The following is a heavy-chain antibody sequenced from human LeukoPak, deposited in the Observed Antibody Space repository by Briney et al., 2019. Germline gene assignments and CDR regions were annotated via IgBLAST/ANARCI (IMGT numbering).Heavy chain of an antibody. J-gene: IGHJ4*02. V-gene: IGHV1-2*02. Sequence: AASVKVSCKASGYTFTGYYMHWVRQAPGQGLEWMGWINPNSGGTNYAQKFQGRVTMTRDTSISTAYMELSRLRSDDTAVYYCARADRYSSGWCDYWGQGTLVTVSS. CDR1: GYTFTGYY. CDR3: ARADRYSSGWCDY. D-gene: IGHD6-19*01. CDR2: INPNSGGT.